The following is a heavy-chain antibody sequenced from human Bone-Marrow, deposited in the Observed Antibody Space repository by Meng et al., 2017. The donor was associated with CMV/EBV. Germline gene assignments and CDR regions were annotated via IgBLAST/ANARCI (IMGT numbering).Heavy chain of an antibody. CDR1: GFTFSNAW. D-gene: IGHD4-11*01. CDR3: ARDTYSNYVLPHYYYYGMDV. V-gene: IGHV3-15*01. J-gene: IGHJ6*02. CDR2: IKSKTDSGTT. Sequence: GESLKISCAASGFTFSNAWMSWVRQAPGKGLEWVGRIKSKTDSGTTDYAAPVKGRFTISRDDSKNTLYLQMNSLKTEDTAVYYCARDTYSNYVLPHYYYYGMDVWGQGTTVTVSS.